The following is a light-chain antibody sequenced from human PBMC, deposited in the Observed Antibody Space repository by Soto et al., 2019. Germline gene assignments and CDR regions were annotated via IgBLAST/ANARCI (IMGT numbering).Light chain of an antibody. V-gene: IGKV3-20*01. J-gene: IGKJ1*01. CDR2: GAS. Sequence: DTVLTQSPATVSLSPGESDTLSCRASETFCSGCLAWYQQKPGQSPRLLIYGASSRATGIPDRFSGSGSGTDFTLTISRLEPEDFAVYYCQHYGTTPWTFGPGTKVGIK. CDR3: QHYGTTPWT. CDR1: ETFCSGC.